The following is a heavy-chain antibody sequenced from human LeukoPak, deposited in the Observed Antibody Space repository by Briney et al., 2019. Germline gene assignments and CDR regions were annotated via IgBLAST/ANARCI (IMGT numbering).Heavy chain of an antibody. V-gene: IGHV4-59*08. CDR1: GGSISSYY. CDR3: ARQGGGFWYFDL. Sequence: PSETLSFTCTVSGGSISSYYWSWIRQPPGKGLEWIGYIYYSGSTKYNPSLKSRVTISVDTSKNQFSLKLSSVTAADTAVYYCARQGGGFWYFDLWGRGTLVTVSS. D-gene: IGHD6-25*01. CDR2: IYYSGST. J-gene: IGHJ2*01.